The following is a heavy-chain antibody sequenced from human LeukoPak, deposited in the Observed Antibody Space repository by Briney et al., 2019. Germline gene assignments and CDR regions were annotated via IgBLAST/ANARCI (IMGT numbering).Heavy chain of an antibody. CDR3: ARGDLLIVVVTAINFPEGYFQH. CDR2: IYYSGST. J-gene: IGHJ1*01. CDR1: GGSISSSSYY. V-gene: IGHV4-39*01. D-gene: IGHD2-21*02. Sequence: SETLSLTCTVSGGSISSSSYYWGWIRQPPGKGLEWIGSIYYSGSTYYNPSLKSRVTISVDTSKNQFSLKLSSVTAADTAVYYCARGDLLIVVVTAINFPEGYFQHWGQGTLVTVSS.